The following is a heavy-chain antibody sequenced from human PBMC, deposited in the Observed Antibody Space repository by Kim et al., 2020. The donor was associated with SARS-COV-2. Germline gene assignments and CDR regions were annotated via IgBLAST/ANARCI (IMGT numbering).Heavy chain of an antibody. Sequence: SETLSLTCAVYGGSFSGYYWSWIRQPPGKGLEWIGEINHSGSTNYNPSLKSRVTISVDTSKNQFSLKLSSVTAADTAVYYCARGGPPRYCTNGVCYHGKSRIDIWGQGTMVTVSS. J-gene: IGHJ3*02. D-gene: IGHD2-8*01. V-gene: IGHV4-34*01. CDR3: ARGGPPRYCTNGVCYHGKSRIDI. CDR1: GGSFSGYY. CDR2: INHSGST.